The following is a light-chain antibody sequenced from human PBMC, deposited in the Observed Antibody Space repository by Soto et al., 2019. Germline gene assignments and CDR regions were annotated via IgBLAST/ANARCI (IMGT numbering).Light chain of an antibody. V-gene: IGLV8-61*01. CDR3: VLYMGSGISV. J-gene: IGLJ2*01. CDR2: GTT. CDR1: PGSVSTLHY. Sequence: QTVVTQEPSFSVSPGGTVTLSCGLSPGSVSTLHYPSWYQQTPGQAPRTLIYGTTTRSSGVPDRFSGSILGNKAALTITGAQADDESDYYCVLYMGSGISVFGGGTQLTVL.